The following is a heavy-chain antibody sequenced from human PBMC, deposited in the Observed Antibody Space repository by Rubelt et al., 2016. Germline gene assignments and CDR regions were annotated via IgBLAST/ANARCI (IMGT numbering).Heavy chain of an antibody. D-gene: IGHD7-27*01. CDR1: GFTFSSYA. CDR2: ISGSGGST. CDR3: ARDVRNRGWFDP. J-gene: IGHJ5*02. Sequence: SCAASGFTFSSYAMTWVRQVPGKGLEWVSGISGSGGSTYNADSVKGRLTISRDNSKNTLYLQMNSLRAEDSAVYYCARDVRNRGWFDPWGQGTLVTVSS. V-gene: IGHV3-23*01.